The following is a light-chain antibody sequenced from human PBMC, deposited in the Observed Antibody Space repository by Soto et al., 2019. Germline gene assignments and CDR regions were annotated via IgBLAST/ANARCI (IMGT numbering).Light chain of an antibody. CDR1: QSVSSN. V-gene: IGKV3-15*01. Sequence: EIVMTQSPATLSVSPGERATLSCRASQSVSSNLAWYQQKPGQAPMLLIYGASTRATGIPARFSGSGSGTEFTLPIISLQSEDFAVYYCQQYTNWPPYTFGQGTKLEIK. J-gene: IGKJ2*01. CDR3: QQYTNWPPYT. CDR2: GAS.